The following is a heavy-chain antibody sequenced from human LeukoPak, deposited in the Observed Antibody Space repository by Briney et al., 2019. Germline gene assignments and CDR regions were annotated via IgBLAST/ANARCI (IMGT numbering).Heavy chain of an antibody. CDR3: ARXSATEYYYDSSGPGYFQH. CDR2: INPSGGST. J-gene: IGHJ1*01. D-gene: IGHD3-22*01. CDR1: GYTFTSYY. V-gene: IGHV1-46*01. Sequence: ASVKVSCKASGYTFTSYYMHWVRQAPGQGLEWMGIINPSGGSTSCAQKFQGRVTMTRDTSTSTVYMELSSLRSEDTAVYYCARXSATEYYYDSSGPGYFQHXGQGXXVTV.